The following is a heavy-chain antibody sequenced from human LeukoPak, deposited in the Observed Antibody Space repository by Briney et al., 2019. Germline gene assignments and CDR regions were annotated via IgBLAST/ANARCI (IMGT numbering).Heavy chain of an antibody. CDR1: GFTFSSYA. CDR3: ARPLGSWYEDAFDI. CDR2: ISDSGGST. D-gene: IGHD6-13*01. J-gene: IGHJ3*02. V-gene: IGHV3-23*01. Sequence: SGRSLRLSCAASGFTFSSYAMSWVRQAPGKGLEWVSGISDSGGSTYYADSVKGRFTISRDNSKNTLYLQMNSLRAEDTSVYYCARPLGSWYEDAFDIWGQGTMVTVSS.